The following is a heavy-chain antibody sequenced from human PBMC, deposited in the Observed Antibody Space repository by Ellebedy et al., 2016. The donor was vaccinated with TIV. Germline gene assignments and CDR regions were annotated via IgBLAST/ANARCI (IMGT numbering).Heavy chain of an antibody. V-gene: IGHV1-2*02. CDR3: ARDRVRSEQPRDLRLKHYYYGMDV. CDR1: GYTFTGYY. Sequence: ASVKVSCXASGYTFTGYYMHWVRQAPGKGLEWMGWINPNSGGTNYAQKFQGRVTMTRDTSISTAYMELSRLRSDDTAVYYCARDRVRSEQPRDLRLKHYYYGMDVWGQGTTVTVSS. CDR2: INPNSGGT. D-gene: IGHD6-13*01. J-gene: IGHJ6*02.